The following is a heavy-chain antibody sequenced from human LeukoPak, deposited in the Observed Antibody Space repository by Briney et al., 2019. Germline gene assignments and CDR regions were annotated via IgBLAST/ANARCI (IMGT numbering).Heavy chain of an antibody. CDR1: ADSISNYY. CDR2: ISYSGST. Sequence: PSETLSLTCTDSADSISNYYWSWIRQPPGKGLEWIGYISYSGSTNYNPSLKSRVTISIDTSKNQFSLKMSSVTGADTAVYYCARHSAGTTYDYWGQGTLVTVSS. V-gene: IGHV4-59*08. D-gene: IGHD1-7*01. CDR3: ARHSAGTTYDY. J-gene: IGHJ4*02.